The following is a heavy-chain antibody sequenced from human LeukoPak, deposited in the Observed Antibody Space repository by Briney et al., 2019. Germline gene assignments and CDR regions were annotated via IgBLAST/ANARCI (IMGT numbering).Heavy chain of an antibody. CDR2: IHHSGST. V-gene: IGHV4-38-2*02. CDR3: ARRRITMVRGVIEKDQRFDP. CDR1: GYSISSGYY. Sequence: PSETLSLTCTVSGYSISSGYYWGWIRQPPGKGLEWIGSIHHSGSTNYNPSLKSRVTISVDTSKNQFSLKLSSVTAADTAVYYCARRRITMVRGVIEKDQRFDPWGQGTLVTVSS. J-gene: IGHJ5*02. D-gene: IGHD3-10*01.